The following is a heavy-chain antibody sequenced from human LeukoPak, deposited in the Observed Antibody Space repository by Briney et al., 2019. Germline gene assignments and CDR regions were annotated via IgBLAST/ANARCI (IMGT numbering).Heavy chain of an antibody. J-gene: IGHJ4*02. V-gene: IGHV4-39*01. CDR1: GGSISSSSYY. Sequence: PSETLSLTCTVSGGSISSSSYYWGWLRQPPGKGLEWIGSIYYSGSTCYNPSLKSRVTISVDTSKNQFSLKLSSVTAADTAVYYCARYYYDSSGYYFASDYWGQGTLVTVSS. CDR2: IYYSGST. D-gene: IGHD3-22*01. CDR3: ARYYYDSSGYYFASDY.